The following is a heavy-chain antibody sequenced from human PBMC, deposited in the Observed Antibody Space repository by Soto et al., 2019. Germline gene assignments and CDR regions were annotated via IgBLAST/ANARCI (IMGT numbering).Heavy chain of an antibody. CDR1: GFTVNSNY. D-gene: IGHD1-26*01. CDR3: AREWELPNYYGMDV. CDR2: IYSGGST. J-gene: IGHJ6*02. Sequence: EVQLVESGGGLIQPGGSLRLSCAASGFTVNSNYMSWVRQAPGKGLEWVSVIYSGGSTYYADSVKGRFTISRDNSKNTVHLQMNSLRAEDTAVYYCAREWELPNYYGMDVWGQGTTVTVSS. V-gene: IGHV3-53*01.